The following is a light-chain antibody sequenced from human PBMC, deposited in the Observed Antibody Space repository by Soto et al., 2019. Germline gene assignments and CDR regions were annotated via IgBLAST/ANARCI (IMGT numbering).Light chain of an antibody. CDR2: AAS. CDR1: QGISSY. Sequence: AIQVTQSPSSFSASTGDRVTITCRASQGISSYLAWYQQKPGKAPKLLIYAASTLQSGVPSRFSGSGSGTDFTLTISCLQSEDFATYYCQQYYSYPLTFGGGTKVDIK. J-gene: IGKJ4*01. CDR3: QQYYSYPLT. V-gene: IGKV1-8*01.